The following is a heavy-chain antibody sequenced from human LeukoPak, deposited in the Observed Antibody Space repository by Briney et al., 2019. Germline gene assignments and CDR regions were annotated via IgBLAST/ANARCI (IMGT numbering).Heavy chain of an antibody. CDR1: GGSISSNTYY. D-gene: IGHD3-10*01. CDR2: MYYSGNT. J-gene: IGHJ4*02. Sequence: SETLSLTCTVSGGSISSNTYYWGWVRQPPGKGLEWIGSMYYSGNTYYNPSLKSRVTISVDTSKNQFSLKLSSVTAADTAVYYCARVYGSGSYYRYFDYWGQGTLVTVSS. V-gene: IGHV4-39*07. CDR3: ARVYGSGSYYRYFDY.